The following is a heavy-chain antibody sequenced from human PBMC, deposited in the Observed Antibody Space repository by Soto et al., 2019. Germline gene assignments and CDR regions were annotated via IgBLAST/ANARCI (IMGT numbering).Heavy chain of an antibody. Sequence: PSQTLSLTCAISGDSVSSNSAAWNWIRQSPSRGLEWLGRTYYRSKWYNDCAVSVKSRISINPDTPRNQFSLQLNSVTPEDTAVYYCARQSFSKYYCGMDVWGQGTTVTVS. V-gene: IGHV6-1*01. CDR3: ARQSFSKYYCGMDV. CDR1: GDSVSSNSAA. J-gene: IGHJ6*02. CDR2: TYYRSKWYN. D-gene: IGHD3-10*01.